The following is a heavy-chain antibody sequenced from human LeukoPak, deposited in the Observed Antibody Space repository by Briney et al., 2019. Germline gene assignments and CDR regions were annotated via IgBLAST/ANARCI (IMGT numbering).Heavy chain of an antibody. Sequence: PSETLSLTCTVSGSSISSYYWTWIRQPPGKGLEWIGYIYYSGSTNYNPSLKSRVTISVDTSKNQFSLKLSSVTAADTAVYYCARGHMVRGVPSLYNWFDPWGQGTLVTVSS. CDR2: IYYSGST. D-gene: IGHD3-10*01. CDR3: ARGHMVRGVPSLYNWFDP. J-gene: IGHJ5*02. V-gene: IGHV4-59*12. CDR1: GSSISSYY.